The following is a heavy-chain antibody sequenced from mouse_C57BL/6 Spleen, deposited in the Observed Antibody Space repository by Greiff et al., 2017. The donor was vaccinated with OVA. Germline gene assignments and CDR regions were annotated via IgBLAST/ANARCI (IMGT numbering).Heavy chain of an antibody. CDR3: AREGYYGSSICDY. CDR2: INPNNGGT. D-gene: IGHD1-1*01. Sequence: EVQLQQSGPELVKPGASVKMSCKASGYTFTDYNMHWVKQSHGKSLEWIGYINPNNGGTSYNQKFKGKATLTVNKSSSTAYMELRSLTSEDSAVYYCAREGYYGSSICDYWGQGTTLTVSS. V-gene: IGHV1-22*01. J-gene: IGHJ2*01. CDR1: GYTFTDYN.